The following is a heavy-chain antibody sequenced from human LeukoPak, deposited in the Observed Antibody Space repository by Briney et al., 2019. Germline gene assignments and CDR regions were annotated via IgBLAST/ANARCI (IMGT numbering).Heavy chain of an antibody. CDR1: GFTFSSYA. D-gene: IGHD5-18*01. Sequence: GRSLRLSCAASGFTFSSYAMHWVRQAPGKGLEWVAVISYDGSNKYYADSVKGRFIISRDNSKNTLYLQMNSLRAEDTAVYYCARDGIEYTAMASFDYWGQGTLVTVSS. CDR2: ISYDGSNK. CDR3: ARDGIEYTAMASFDY. J-gene: IGHJ4*02. V-gene: IGHV3-30-3*01.